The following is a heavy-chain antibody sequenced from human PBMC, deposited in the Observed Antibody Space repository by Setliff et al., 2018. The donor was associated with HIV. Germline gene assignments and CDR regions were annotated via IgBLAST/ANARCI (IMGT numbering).Heavy chain of an antibody. V-gene: IGHV4-59*04. CDR1: GDSISTYY. CDR3: GSWSFDASDV. CDR2: VHYTGNT. J-gene: IGHJ3*01. Sequence: SETLSLTCTVSGDSISTYYWGWIRQPPGKGLEWIGNVHYTGNTYYSPSLEIRVTISVDTSKNQFSLKLTSVTAADTAVYFCGSWSFDASDVWSPGTLVTVSS. D-gene: IGHD2-8*02.